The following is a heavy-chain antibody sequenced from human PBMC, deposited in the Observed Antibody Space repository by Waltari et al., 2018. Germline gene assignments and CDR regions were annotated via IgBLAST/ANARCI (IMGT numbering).Heavy chain of an antibody. V-gene: IGHV1-3*01. CDR3: ARDAGITGARGAFDL. Sequence: QVQLVQAGAEVKKPGASVKVSCKASGYTLTSYAMHWVRQAPGQRLEWMGWINAGNGNTKYSQKFQGRVTITRDTSASTAYMELSSLRSEDTAVYYCARDAGITGARGAFDLWGQGTMVTVSS. CDR2: INAGNGNT. CDR1: GYTLTSYA. J-gene: IGHJ3*01. D-gene: IGHD1-20*01.